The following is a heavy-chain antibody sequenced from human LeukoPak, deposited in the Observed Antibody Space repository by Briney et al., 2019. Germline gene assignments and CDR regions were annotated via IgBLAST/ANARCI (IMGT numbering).Heavy chain of an antibody. D-gene: IGHD3-9*01. CDR1: GFTFSSYG. CDR2: ISGSGGST. CDR3: AKDRVRYFDWSNPDY. V-gene: IGHV3-23*01. Sequence: PGGSLRLSCAASGFTFSSYGMSWVRQAPGKGLEWVSAISGSGGSTYYADSVMGRFTISRDNSKNTLYLQMNSLRAEDTAVYYCAKDRVRYFDWSNPDYWGQGTLVTVSS. J-gene: IGHJ4*02.